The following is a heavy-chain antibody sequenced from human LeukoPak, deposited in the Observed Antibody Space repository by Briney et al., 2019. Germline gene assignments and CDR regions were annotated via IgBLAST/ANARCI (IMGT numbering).Heavy chain of an antibody. CDR2: IYYSGST. V-gene: IGHV4-39*07. CDR3: ARSPRVWDYYGSSRYLDYFDY. J-gene: IGHJ4*02. CDR1: GGSISSSSYY. Sequence: SETLSLTCTVSGGSISSSSYYWGWIRQPPGKGLEWIGSIYYSGSTYYNPSLKSRVTISVDTSKNQFSLKPSSVTAADTAVYYCARSPRVWDYYGSSRYLDYFDYWGQGTLVTVSS. D-gene: IGHD3-10*01.